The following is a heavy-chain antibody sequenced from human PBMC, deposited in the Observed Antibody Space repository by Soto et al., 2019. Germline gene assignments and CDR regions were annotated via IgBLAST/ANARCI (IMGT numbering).Heavy chain of an antibody. D-gene: IGHD6-13*01. CDR3: AREGRIAGGLDY. J-gene: IGHJ4*02. V-gene: IGHV3-30*04. CDR1: GFIFSSYA. Sequence: QVQLVESGGGVVQPGRSLRLSCAASGFIFSSYAMHWVRQAAGKGLEWVAVKSYDGSNKYYADSVKGRFTISRDNSKNTLYLQMNSLRAEDTAVYYCAREGRIAGGLDYWGQGTLVTVSS. CDR2: KSYDGSNK.